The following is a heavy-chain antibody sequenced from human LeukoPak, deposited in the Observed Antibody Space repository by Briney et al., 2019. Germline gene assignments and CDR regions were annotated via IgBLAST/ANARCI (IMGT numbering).Heavy chain of an antibody. Sequence: SQTLSLTCAISGDSVFSDGVAWNWIRQSTSRGLEWLGRTYYRSQWFRDYAESVKSRITIDSDTSKNQFSLQLNSVTPEDTAVYYCARDLYCSSYSCSFANWGQGTLVTVSS. J-gene: IGHJ4*02. D-gene: IGHD2-2*01. V-gene: IGHV6-1*01. CDR2: TYYRSQWFR. CDR3: ARDLYCSSYSCSFAN. CDR1: GDSVFSDGVA.